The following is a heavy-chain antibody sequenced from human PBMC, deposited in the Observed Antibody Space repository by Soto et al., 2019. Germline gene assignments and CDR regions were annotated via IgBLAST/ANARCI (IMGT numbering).Heavy chain of an antibody. V-gene: IGHV1-8*01. CDR2: MNPNSGNT. Sequence: ASVKVSCKASGYTFTNYDINWVRQATGQGLEWMGWMNPNSGNTGYAQKFQGRVTMTRNTSISTAYMELSSLRSEDTAVYYCARGGCISTSCHLYYYYGMDVWGQGTTVTVSS. J-gene: IGHJ6*02. CDR3: ARGGCISTSCHLYYYYGMDV. CDR1: GYTFTNYD. D-gene: IGHD2-2*01.